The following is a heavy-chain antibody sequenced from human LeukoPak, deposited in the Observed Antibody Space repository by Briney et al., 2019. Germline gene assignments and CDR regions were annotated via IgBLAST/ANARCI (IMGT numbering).Heavy chain of an antibody. J-gene: IGHJ4*02. D-gene: IGHD2-15*01. CDR2: ISGSGGST. CDR3: AKVRKDIAVVVAAWVDY. V-gene: IGHV3-23*01. Sequence: GGSLRLSCAASGFTFSSYAMSWVRQAPGKGLEWVSAISGSGGSTYYADSVKGRFTISRDNSKNTLYLQMNRLRAEDTAVYYCAKVRKDIAVVVAAWVDYWGQGTLVTVSS. CDR1: GFTFSSYA.